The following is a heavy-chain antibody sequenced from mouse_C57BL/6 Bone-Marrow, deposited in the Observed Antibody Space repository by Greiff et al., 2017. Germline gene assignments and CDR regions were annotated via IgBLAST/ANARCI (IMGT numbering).Heavy chain of an antibody. CDR1: GYTFTSYW. CDR3: ARDYGTAYYAMDY. D-gene: IGHD2-4*01. CDR2: IAPSDSYT. J-gene: IGHJ4*01. Sequence: QVQLQQPGAELVMPGASVKLSCKASGYTFTSYWMHWVKQRPGQGLEWIGEIAPSDSYTNYNQKFKGKSTLTVDKSSSTAYMQLSSLTSEDSAVYDCARDYGTAYYAMDYWGQGTSVTVSA. V-gene: IGHV1-69*01.